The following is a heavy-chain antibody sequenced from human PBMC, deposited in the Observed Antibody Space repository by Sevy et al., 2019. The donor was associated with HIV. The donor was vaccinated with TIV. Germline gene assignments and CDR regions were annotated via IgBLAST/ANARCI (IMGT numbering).Heavy chain of an antibody. V-gene: IGHV3-21*03. CDR3: ARSTDYYDNSGYDS. Sequence: GGSLRRSCAASGFTFSYYTMNWVRQAPGKGLEWVSSISSGSSYIFYADSMKGRFTVSRDNAKNSLFLQMNSLRDEDTALYYCARSTDYYDNSGYDSWGRGTLVTVSS. CDR2: ISSGSSYI. D-gene: IGHD3-22*01. CDR1: GFTFSYYT. J-gene: IGHJ4*02.